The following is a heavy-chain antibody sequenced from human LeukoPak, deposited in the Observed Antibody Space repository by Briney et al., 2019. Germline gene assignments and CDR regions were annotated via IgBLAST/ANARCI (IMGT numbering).Heavy chain of an antibody. D-gene: IGHD3-9*01. V-gene: IGHV1-69*06. Sequence: SVKVSCKASGGTFSSYAISWVRQAPGQGLEWMGGIIPIFGTANYAQKFQGRVTITADKSTSTAHMELSSLRSEDTAVYYCARDLKVLRYFDWLSQDYYYYGMDVWGKGTTVTVSS. J-gene: IGHJ6*04. CDR3: ARDLKVLRYFDWLSQDYYYYGMDV. CDR2: IIPIFGTA. CDR1: GGTFSSYA.